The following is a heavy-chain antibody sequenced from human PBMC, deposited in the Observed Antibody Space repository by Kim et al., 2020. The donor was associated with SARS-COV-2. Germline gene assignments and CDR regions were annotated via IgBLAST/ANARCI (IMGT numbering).Heavy chain of an antibody. CDR1: GFTFKNYA. D-gene: IGHD3-10*01. J-gene: IGHJ5*02. V-gene: IGHV3-23*01. CDR3: AKDIGDYSTGSYFNSFDP. CDR2: ISGSGDTT. Sequence: GGSLRLSCVASGFTFKNYAMVWIRQVPGKGLEWVSAISGSGDTTYYRDSVKGRFTISRDNSQSTLYVQMNSLRVEDTAVYFCAKDIGDYSTGSYFNSFDPWGQGTLVTVSS.